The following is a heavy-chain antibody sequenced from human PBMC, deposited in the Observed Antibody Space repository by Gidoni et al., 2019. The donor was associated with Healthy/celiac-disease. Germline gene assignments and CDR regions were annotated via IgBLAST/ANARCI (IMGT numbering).Heavy chain of an antibody. J-gene: IGHJ6*02. CDR3: ARDYGSGRGGMDV. Sequence: VPETPGKGLEWVAVIWYDGSNKYYADSVKGRFTISRDNSKNTLYLQMNSLRAEDTAVYYCARDYGSGRGGMDVWGQGTTVTVSS. V-gene: IGHV3-33*01. D-gene: IGHD3-10*01. CDR2: IWYDGSNK.